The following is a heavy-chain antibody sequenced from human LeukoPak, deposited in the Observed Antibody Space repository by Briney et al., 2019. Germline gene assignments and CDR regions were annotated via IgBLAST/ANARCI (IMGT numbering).Heavy chain of an antibody. J-gene: IGHJ4*02. CDR2: ISPSGNYI. V-gene: IGHV3-21*01. Sequence: PGGSLRLSCAASGFTFSSHSMNWVRRAPGKGLEWVSSISPSGNYIYYADSVEGRFTISRDNAKNSLYLQMNSLRAEDTAVYYCARDLSSSTSCYSYWGQGTLVTVSS. CDR3: ARDLSSSTSCYSY. D-gene: IGHD2-2*01. CDR1: GFTFSSHS.